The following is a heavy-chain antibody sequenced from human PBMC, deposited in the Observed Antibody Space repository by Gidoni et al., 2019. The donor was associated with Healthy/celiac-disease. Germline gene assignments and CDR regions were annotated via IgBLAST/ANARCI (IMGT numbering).Heavy chain of an antibody. CDR1: GGTFSSYA. Sequence: QVQLVQSGAEVKKPGSSVKVSCKASGGTFSSYAISWVRQAPGQGLEWMGGIIPIFGTANYAQKFQGRVTITADESTSTAYMELSSLRSEDTAVYYCAREKSMITFGGVIVNDAFDIWGQGTMVTVSS. D-gene: IGHD3-16*02. CDR2: IIPIFGTA. CDR3: AREKSMITFGGVIVNDAFDI. V-gene: IGHV1-69*01. J-gene: IGHJ3*02.